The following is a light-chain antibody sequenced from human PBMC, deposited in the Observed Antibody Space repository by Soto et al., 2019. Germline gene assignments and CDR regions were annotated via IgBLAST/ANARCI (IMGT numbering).Light chain of an antibody. Sequence: EIVLTQSPGTLSLSPGERATLSCRTSQTITNNYLAWYQQKPGQAPRLLIYGASSRVTGIPDRFSGSGSGTDFPITISRLEPEDFEVYYCQQYGTSPITFGQGTRLEIK. J-gene: IGKJ5*01. CDR1: QTITNNY. CDR3: QQYGTSPIT. CDR2: GAS. V-gene: IGKV3-20*01.